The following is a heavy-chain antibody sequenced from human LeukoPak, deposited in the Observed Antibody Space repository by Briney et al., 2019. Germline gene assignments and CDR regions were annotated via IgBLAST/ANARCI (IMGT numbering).Heavy chain of an antibody. CDR1: GGSISSYY. J-gene: IGHJ5*02. V-gene: IGHV4-4*07. D-gene: IGHD3-22*01. CDR3: ARDITYYDSSGQAVNWFDP. CDR2: IYTSGST. Sequence: SETLSLTCTVSGGSISSYYWSWIRQPAGKGLEWIGRIYTSGSTNYNPSLKSRVTMSVDTSKNQFSLKLSSVTAADTAVYYCARDITYYDSSGQAVNWFDPWGQGTLVTVSS.